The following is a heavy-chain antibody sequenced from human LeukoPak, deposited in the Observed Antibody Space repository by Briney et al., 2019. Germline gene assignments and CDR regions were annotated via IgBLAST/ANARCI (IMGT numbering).Heavy chain of an antibody. Sequence: PGRSLRLSCAASGFTFSSYGMHWVRRAPGKGLEWVAVISNDGSKKYYADSVKGRFTISRDNSKNTLSLQVSSLRAEDTAVYYCAKDRYSYAFEYSDSWGQGTLVTVSS. J-gene: IGHJ4*02. V-gene: IGHV3-30*18. CDR1: GFTFSSYG. CDR3: AKDRYSYAFEYSDS. D-gene: IGHD5-18*01. CDR2: ISNDGSKK.